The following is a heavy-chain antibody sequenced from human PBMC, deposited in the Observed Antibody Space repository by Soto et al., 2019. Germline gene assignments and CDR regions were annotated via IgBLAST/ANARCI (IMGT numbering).Heavy chain of an antibody. J-gene: IGHJ3*02. CDR3: AREPVGATRVVLVDAFDI. Sequence: GGSLRLSCAASGFTFSSYGMHWVRQAPGKGLEWVAVIWYDGSNKYYADSVKGRFTISRDNSKNTLYLQMNSLRAEDTAVYYCAREPVGATRVVLVDAFDIWGQGTMVTVSS. CDR1: GFTFSSYG. V-gene: IGHV3-33*01. D-gene: IGHD1-26*01. CDR2: IWYDGSNK.